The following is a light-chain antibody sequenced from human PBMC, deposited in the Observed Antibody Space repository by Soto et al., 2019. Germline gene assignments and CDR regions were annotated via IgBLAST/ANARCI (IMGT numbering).Light chain of an antibody. CDR1: QSVSSRF. J-gene: IGKJ1*01. Sequence: IVLTQYPGTLSLSPGERATLSCRASQSVSSRFLAWYQQKPGQAPRLVIHGASTRATGIPDRFSGSGSGTDFTLTISRLEPEDFAVYYCQQYYIARTCGQGTKVDI. CDR2: GAS. CDR3: QQYYIART. V-gene: IGKV3-20*01.